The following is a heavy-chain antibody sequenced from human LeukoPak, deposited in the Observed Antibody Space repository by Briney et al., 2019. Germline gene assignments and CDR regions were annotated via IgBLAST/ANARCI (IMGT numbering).Heavy chain of an antibody. V-gene: IGHV1-69*05. CDR3: ARDQYYYDSSGYRFDY. J-gene: IGHJ4*02. CDR1: GGTFSSYA. Sequence: SVKVSCKASGGTFSSYAISWVRQAPGQGLEWMGRIIPIFGTANYAQNFQGRVTITTDESTSTAYMELSSLRSEDTAVYYCARDQYYYDSSGYRFDYWGQGTLVTVSS. D-gene: IGHD3-22*01. CDR2: IIPIFGTA.